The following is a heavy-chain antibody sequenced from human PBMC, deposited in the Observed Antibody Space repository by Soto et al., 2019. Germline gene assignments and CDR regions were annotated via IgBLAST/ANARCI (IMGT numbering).Heavy chain of an antibody. D-gene: IGHD3-3*01. CDR3: VRGPSDHKLPLVEWPYGDY. CDR1: GFIVSSNQ. Sequence: GDVRLSGVASGFIVSSNQMSWVLQAPGKGLEWVSVIYSGHTTYYADSVEGRFTISRDDSKNTLYLQMNSLRVEDTAVYYCVRGPSDHKLPLVEWPYGDYWGQRVLVTFS. J-gene: IGHJ4*02. CDR2: IYSGHTT. V-gene: IGHV3-53*01.